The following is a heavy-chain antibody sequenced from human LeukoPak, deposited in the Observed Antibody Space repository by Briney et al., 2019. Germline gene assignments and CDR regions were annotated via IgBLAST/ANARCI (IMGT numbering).Heavy chain of an antibody. J-gene: IGHJ1*01. CDR1: GFTFSNYG. V-gene: IGHV3-23*01. CDR3: AKERAEYFQN. Sequence: GGSLRLSCAASGFTFSNYGMSWVRQAPGKGLEWVSSISASGGGTYYADSVKGRVTISRDNSKNTLYLQMNSLRAEDTAVYYCAKERAEYFQNWGQGTLVLVSS. CDR2: ISASGGGT.